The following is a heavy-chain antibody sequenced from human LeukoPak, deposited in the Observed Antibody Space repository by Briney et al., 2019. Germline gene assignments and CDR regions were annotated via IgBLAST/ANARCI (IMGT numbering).Heavy chain of an antibody. Sequence: SETLSLTCTVSGGSISSYYWSWIRQPPGKGLEWIGYIYYSGSTNYNPSLKSRVTISVDTSKNQFSLKLSSVTAADTAVYYCARAGPHYYGGFDYWGQGTLVTVSS. CDR1: GGSISSYY. V-gene: IGHV4-59*01. D-gene: IGHD3-10*01. J-gene: IGHJ4*02. CDR2: IYYSGST. CDR3: ARAGPHYYGGFDY.